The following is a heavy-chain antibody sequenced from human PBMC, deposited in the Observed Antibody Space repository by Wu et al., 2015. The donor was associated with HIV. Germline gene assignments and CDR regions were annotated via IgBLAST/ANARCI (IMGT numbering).Heavy chain of an antibody. CDR2: INPKSGHT. Sequence: QVQLVQSGAEVTEPGASVMVSCKASQYTFINYDVHWVRQAAGQGLEWMGWINPKSGHTGYSQNFQGRVTLTRDTSISTAYMDLNRLRSDDTAMYFCARADVLIKYALGXGLHWGQGTLVTVSS. D-gene: IGHD2-2*01. CDR1: QYTFINYD. J-gene: IGHJ1*01. CDR3: ARADVLIKYALGXGLH. V-gene: IGHV1-8*01.